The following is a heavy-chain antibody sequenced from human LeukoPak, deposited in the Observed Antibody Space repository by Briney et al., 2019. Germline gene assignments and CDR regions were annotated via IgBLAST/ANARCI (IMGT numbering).Heavy chain of an antibody. CDR1: GGSNSSYF. V-gene: IGHV4-59*01. Sequence: SETLSLTCTVSGGSNSSYFWSWIRQPPGKGLEWIGYIYYSGSTNYNPSLKGRVTISVDTSKNQFSLKLRSVTAADTALYYCARATGDYWGQGTLVTVSS. D-gene: IGHD3-10*01. CDR2: IYYSGST. J-gene: IGHJ4*02. CDR3: ARATGDY.